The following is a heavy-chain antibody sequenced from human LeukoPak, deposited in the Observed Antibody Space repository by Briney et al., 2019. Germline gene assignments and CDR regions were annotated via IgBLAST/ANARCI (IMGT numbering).Heavy chain of an antibody. D-gene: IGHD6-13*01. CDR2: IYHSATT. Sequence: SETLSLTCNVSGGSISSGGHYWSWIRQRPGKGLEWIGYIYHSATTYYNPSLTSRVIISIDTSKNQFSLKLSSVTAADTAVYYCARGRRRIAAAGIRWFDPWGQGTLVTVSS. J-gene: IGHJ5*02. V-gene: IGHV4-31*03. CDR3: ARGRRRIAAAGIRWFDP. CDR1: GGSISSGGHY.